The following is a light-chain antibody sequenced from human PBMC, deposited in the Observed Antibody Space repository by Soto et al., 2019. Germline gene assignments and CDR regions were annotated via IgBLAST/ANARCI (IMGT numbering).Light chain of an antibody. J-gene: IGLJ2*01. CDR3: NTYTRNNTLV. CDR2: EVS. Sequence: QSVLTQPASVSGSPGQSITISCTGTSSDVGGYKYVSWYQQHPGKAPKIMIYEVSNRPSGVSNRFSGSKSGNTASLTISGLQAEDEADYYCNTYTRNNTLVFGGGTKRTVL. CDR1: SSDVGGYKY. V-gene: IGLV2-14*01.